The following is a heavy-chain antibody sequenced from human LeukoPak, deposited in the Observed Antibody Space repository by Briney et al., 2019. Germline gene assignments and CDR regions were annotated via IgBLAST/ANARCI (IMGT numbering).Heavy chain of an antibody. CDR2: ISAYNGNT. D-gene: IGHD3-10*01. CDR1: GFTFTSYG. Sequence: SGKGSCKASGFTFTSYGISWVRQAPGHGLEWIGWISAYNGNTNYAQKLQGRVTMTTDTSTSTAYMKLRSLISDDSAVYDCARDSFRGVIVEEPYYYYYIDVWGKGTTVTISS. J-gene: IGHJ6*03. CDR3: ARDSFRGVIVEEPYYYYYIDV. V-gene: IGHV1-18*01.